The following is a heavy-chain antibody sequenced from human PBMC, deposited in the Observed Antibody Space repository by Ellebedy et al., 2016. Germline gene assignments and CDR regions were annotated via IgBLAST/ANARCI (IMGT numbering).Heavy chain of an antibody. CDR3: ARAWGDSSGPFDY. CDR1: GFTFNSYS. Sequence: GESLKISCAASGFTFNSYSMNWVRQAPGKGLEWVSSISSSSSYIYYAGSMKGRFTISRDNAKNSLYLQMNSLRAEDTAVYYCARAWGDSSGPFDYWGQGTLVTVSS. CDR2: ISSSSSYI. J-gene: IGHJ4*02. V-gene: IGHV3-21*01. D-gene: IGHD6-19*01.